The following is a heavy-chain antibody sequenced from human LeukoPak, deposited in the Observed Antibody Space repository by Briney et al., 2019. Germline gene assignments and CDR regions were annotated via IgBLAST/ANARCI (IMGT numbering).Heavy chain of an antibody. CDR1: GFTFSGSA. CDR2: IRSKPNVYAT. D-gene: IGHD5-18*01. CDR3: TQTVDTALVDFFDP. V-gene: IGHV3-73*01. J-gene: IGHJ5*02. Sequence: GGSLRLSCAASGFTFSGSALHWVRQPPGKGLEWLGRIRSKPNVYATAYAASVKGRFTISRDDSKNTTYLQMSGLKTEDTAVYYCTQTVDTALVDFFDPWGQGTLVTVSS.